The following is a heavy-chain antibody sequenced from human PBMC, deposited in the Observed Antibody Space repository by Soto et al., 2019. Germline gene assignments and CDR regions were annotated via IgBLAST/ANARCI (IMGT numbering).Heavy chain of an antibody. CDR1: EFTFSTYP. V-gene: IGHV3-30-3*01. CDR3: ARGASDFWGGYPEIHYFDY. CDR2: ISYDETNK. J-gene: IGHJ4*02. Sequence: VLLVESGGGVVQPGRSLRLSCAASEFTFSTYPLHWVRQAPGKGLEWVAVISYDETNKYYADSVKGRFTISRDNSKNTLYVQMNSLGDDDTAVYYCARGASDFWGGYPEIHYFDYWGQGTLVTVSS. D-gene: IGHD3-3*01.